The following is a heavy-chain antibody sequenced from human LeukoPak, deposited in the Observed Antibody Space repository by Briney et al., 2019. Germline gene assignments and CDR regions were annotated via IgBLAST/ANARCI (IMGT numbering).Heavy chain of an antibody. V-gene: IGHV4-34*01. D-gene: IGHD6-19*01. CDR1: GGSFSGYY. Sequence: PSETLSLTCAVYGGSFSGYYWSWIRQPPGKGLEWIGEINHSGSTNYNPSLKSRLTISVDTSKNQFSLKLSSVTAADTAVYYCARDFYGYSSGWSTFTPWFDPWGQGPLVTVSS. CDR2: INHSGST. CDR3: ARDFYGYSSGWSTFTPWFDP. J-gene: IGHJ5*02.